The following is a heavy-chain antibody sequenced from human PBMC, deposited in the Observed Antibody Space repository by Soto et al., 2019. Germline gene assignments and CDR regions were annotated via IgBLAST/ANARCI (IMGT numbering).Heavy chain of an antibody. D-gene: IGHD3-22*01. CDR2: IKQDGSEK. CDR3: ARDSNYYDSSGYPADFDY. V-gene: IGHV3-7*03. J-gene: IGHJ4*02. Sequence: PGGSLRLSCAASGFTFSSYWMSWVRQAPGKGLEWVANIKQDGSEKYYVDSVKGRFTISRDNAKNSLYLQMNSLRAEDTAVYYCARDSNYYDSSGYPADFDYWGQGTRVTVSS. CDR1: GFTFSSYW.